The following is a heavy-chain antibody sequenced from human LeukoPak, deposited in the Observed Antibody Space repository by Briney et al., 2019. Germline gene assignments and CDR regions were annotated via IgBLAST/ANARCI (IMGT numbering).Heavy chain of an antibody. V-gene: IGHV4-39*01. D-gene: IGHD1-26*01. CDR2: IYYSGST. Sequence: SETLSLTCTVSGGSISSSSYYWGWIRQPPGKGLEWIGSIYYSGSTYYNPSLKIRVTRSVDTTKNQFSLKLSSVTAADTAVYYCASLGMEEAAWELLDAYGMDVWGQGTTVTVSS. J-gene: IGHJ6*02. CDR1: GGSISSSSYY. CDR3: ASLGMEEAAWELLDAYGMDV.